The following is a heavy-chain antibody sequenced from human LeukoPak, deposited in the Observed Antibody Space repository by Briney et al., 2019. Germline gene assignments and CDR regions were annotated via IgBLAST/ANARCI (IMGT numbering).Heavy chain of an antibody. CDR2: IYSSGTI. V-gene: IGHV3-66*03. J-gene: IGHJ6*03. CDR1: GFIVSSTY. Sequence: GGSLRLSCAASGFIVSSTYMTWVRQAPGKGLEWVSIIYSSGTIYYADSVKGRFIISRDNSQKTLDLQMNSLRAEDTAVYYCAKNSGDCTYFYYHYLDVWGKGTTVTISS. CDR3: AKNSGDCTYFYYHYLDV. D-gene: IGHD2-21*01.